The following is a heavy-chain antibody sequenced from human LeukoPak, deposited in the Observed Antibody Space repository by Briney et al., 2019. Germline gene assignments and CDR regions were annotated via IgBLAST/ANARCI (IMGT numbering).Heavy chain of an antibody. CDR2: IYPGDSDT. V-gene: IGHV5-51*01. D-gene: IGHD3-10*01. CDR1: GYIFTSYW. J-gene: IGHJ5*02. CDR3: ARHPDYYGSGRNWFDP. Sequence: PGASLQISCECSGYIFTSYWIGWVRQLPGKGLEWMGIIYPGDSDTRYSPSFQGQVIISADRSISTAYLQWSSLKASDTAMYYCARHPDYYGSGRNWFDPWGQGTLVTVSS.